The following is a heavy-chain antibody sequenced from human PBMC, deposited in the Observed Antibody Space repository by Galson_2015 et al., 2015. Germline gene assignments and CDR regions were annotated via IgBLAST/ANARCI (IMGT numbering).Heavy chain of an antibody. CDR1: GFTFSTYW. J-gene: IGHJ3*02. D-gene: IGHD6-25*01. CDR2: IRQDGSER. CDR3: ARDLSPAAGIDAFDI. V-gene: IGHV3-7*01. Sequence: SLRLSCAASGFTFSTYWMTWVRQAPGKGLEWVANIRQDGSERFYVDSVKGRFTISRDNAKNSLYLEMNSLRAEDTAVYYCARDLSPAAGIDAFDIWGQGTMVTVSS.